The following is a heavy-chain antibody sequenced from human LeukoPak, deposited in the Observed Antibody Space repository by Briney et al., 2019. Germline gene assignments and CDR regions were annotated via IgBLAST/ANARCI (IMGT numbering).Heavy chain of an antibody. V-gene: IGHV3-30*18. Sequence: GRSLRLSCATSGFTFSTYGMHWVRQAPGKGLEWVALISFDGSDKSYGTSVKGRFTISRDNSKNTVSLRINSLRVEDTGMYYCVKDLKGYEEVWGQGTLVTVSS. CDR1: GFTFSTYG. CDR3: VKDLKGYEEV. CDR2: ISFDGSDK. J-gene: IGHJ4*02. D-gene: IGHD5-12*01.